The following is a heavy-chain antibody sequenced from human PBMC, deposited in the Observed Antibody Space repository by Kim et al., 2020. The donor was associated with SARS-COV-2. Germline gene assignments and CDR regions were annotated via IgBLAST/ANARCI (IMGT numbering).Heavy chain of an antibody. CDR3: ARVGSYYDFWSGDEANYGMDV. J-gene: IGHJ6*02. D-gene: IGHD3-3*01. V-gene: IGHV4-31*03. CDR2: VYYRGST. CDR1: GGSISSGGYY. Sequence: SETLSLTCTVTGGSISSGGYYWSWIRQHPGKGLEWIGYVYYRGSTYYNPSLKSRVTISVDTSKNQFSLKLSSVTAADTAVYYCARVGSYYDFWSGDEANYGMDVWGQGTTVTVSS.